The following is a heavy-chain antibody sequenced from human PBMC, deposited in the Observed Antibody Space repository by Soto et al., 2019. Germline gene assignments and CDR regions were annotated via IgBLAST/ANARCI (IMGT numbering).Heavy chain of an antibody. J-gene: IGHJ4*02. CDR3: AVGATTNGEAY. CDR2: ISYDGSNK. D-gene: IGHD1-26*01. V-gene: IGHV3-30*03. CDR1: GFTFSSYG. Sequence: QVQLVESGGGVVQPGRSLRLSCAASGFTFSSYGMHWVRQAPGKGLEWVAVISYDGSNKYYADSVKGRFTISRDNSKNTLYLQMNSLRAEDTAVYYCAVGATTNGEAYWGQGTLVTVSS.